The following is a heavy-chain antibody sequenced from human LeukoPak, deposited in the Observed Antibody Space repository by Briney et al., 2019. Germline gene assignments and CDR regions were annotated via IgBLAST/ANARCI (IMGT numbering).Heavy chain of an antibody. Sequence: PGGSLRLSCAASGFIFSSYWMFWVRRAPGKGLLCVSRINSDGSSTSYADSVKGRFTISRDNAKNTLYLQMNSPRAEDTAVYYCARRGAVAGTVDYWGQGTLVTVSS. CDR1: GFIFSSYW. CDR2: INSDGSST. CDR3: ARRGAVAGTVDY. J-gene: IGHJ4*02. D-gene: IGHD6-19*01. V-gene: IGHV3-74*01.